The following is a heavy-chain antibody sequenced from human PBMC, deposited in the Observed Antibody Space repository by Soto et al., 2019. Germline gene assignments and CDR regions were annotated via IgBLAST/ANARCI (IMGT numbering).Heavy chain of an antibody. D-gene: IGHD3-3*01. J-gene: IGHJ4*02. V-gene: IGHV3-33*01. Sequence: GGSLRLSCAASGFTFSSYGMHWVRQAPGKGLEWVAVIWYDGSNKYYADSVKGRFTISRDNSKNTLYLQMNSLRAEDTAVYYCARGGPTPYYVFWCGYTGGIDYWGQGTLVTVFS. CDR3: ARGGPTPYYVFWCGYTGGIDY. CDR1: GFTFSSYG. CDR2: IWYDGSNK.